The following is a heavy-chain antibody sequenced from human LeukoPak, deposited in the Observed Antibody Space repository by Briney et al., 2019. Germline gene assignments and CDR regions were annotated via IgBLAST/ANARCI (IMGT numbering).Heavy chain of an antibody. Sequence: PGRSLRLSCAASGFTFSRHAMHWVRQAPGKGLEWVAVISYDGSNKYYADSVKGRFTISRDNSKNTLYLQMNSLRAEDTAVYYCAKGMSSGWYVAFDIWGQGTMVTVSS. D-gene: IGHD6-19*01. J-gene: IGHJ3*02. CDR2: ISYDGSNK. V-gene: IGHV3-30-3*01. CDR1: GFTFSRHA. CDR3: AKGMSSGWYVAFDI.